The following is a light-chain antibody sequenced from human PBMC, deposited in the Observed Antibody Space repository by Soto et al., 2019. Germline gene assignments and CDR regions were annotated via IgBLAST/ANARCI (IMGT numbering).Light chain of an antibody. CDR1: SSDVGSYNL. CDR3: CSYAGSGTSL. Sequence: QSVLTQPASVSGSPGQSITISCTGTSSDVGSYNLVSWYQQHPGKAPKLIIYEVNKRPSGVSNRFSGSKFGSTASLTISGLQAEDEADYSCCSYAGSGTSLFGGGTKLTVL. CDR2: EVN. J-gene: IGLJ2*01. V-gene: IGLV2-23*02.